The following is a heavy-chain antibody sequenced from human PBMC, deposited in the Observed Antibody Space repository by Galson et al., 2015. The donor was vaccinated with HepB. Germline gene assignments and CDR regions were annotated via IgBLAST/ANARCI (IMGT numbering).Heavy chain of an antibody. D-gene: IGHD2-8*01. CDR1: GFTFSNAW. CDR3: TTDLYAMSLLDY. CDR2: IKSKTDGGTT. Sequence: SLRLSCAASGFTFSNAWMSWVRQAPGKGLEWVGRIKSKTDGGTTDYAAPVKGRFTISRDDSKNTLYLQMNSLKTEDTAVYYCTTDLYAMSLLDYWGQGTLVTVSS. V-gene: IGHV3-15*01. J-gene: IGHJ4*02.